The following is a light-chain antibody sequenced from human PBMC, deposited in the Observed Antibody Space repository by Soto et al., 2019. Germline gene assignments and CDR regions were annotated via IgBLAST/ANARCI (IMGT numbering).Light chain of an antibody. J-gene: IGLJ1*01. V-gene: IGLV2-18*01. CDR3: SLYTSENTYV. CDR2: EAS. Sequence: SALTQPPSVSRSPGQSVTISCTGTSTDFVSYNRVSWYQQPPGTAPKLIIYEASNRPSGVPDRFSGSKSGNTASLTISGLQAADEADYYCSLYTSENTYVFGTGTKFTVL. CDR1: STDFVSYNR.